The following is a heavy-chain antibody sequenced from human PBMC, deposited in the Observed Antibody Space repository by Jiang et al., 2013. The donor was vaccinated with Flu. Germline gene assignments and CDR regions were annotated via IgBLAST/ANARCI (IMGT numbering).Heavy chain of an antibody. J-gene: IGHJ4*02. CDR3: ATVEATGTFDY. V-gene: IGHV1-46*01. Sequence: GRVTMTRDTSTRTVYMELSSLRSEDTAVYYCATVEATGTFDYWGQGTLVTVSS. D-gene: IGHD1-26*01.